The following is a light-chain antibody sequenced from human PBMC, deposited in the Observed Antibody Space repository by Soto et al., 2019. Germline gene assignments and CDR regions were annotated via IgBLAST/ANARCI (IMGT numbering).Light chain of an antibody. V-gene: IGKV3-11*01. CDR1: QSVSSY. J-gene: IGKJ4*01. CDR3: QQHSNWPLT. Sequence: EIVLTQSPATLSLSPGERATLSCRASQSVSSYLAWYQQKPGQAPSLLIDDASTRSTGIPARFSGTGSGTDSTLTISSLEPKDFAVYYCQQHSNWPLTFGGGTKVEIK. CDR2: DAS.